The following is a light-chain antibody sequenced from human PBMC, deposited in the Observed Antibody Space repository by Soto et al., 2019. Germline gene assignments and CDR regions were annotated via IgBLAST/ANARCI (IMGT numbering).Light chain of an antibody. V-gene: IGLV2-23*02. CDR2: EVS. CDR1: SSDVGSYNL. Sequence: QSALTQPASVSGSPGQSITISCTGTSSDVGSYNLVSWYQQHPGKAPKLMIYEVSKRPSGVSNRFSGSKSGNTASLTISGLQAEDEADYYCCSYAGSSTFEWVFGGGTKLTGL. J-gene: IGLJ3*02. CDR3: CSYAGSSTFEWV.